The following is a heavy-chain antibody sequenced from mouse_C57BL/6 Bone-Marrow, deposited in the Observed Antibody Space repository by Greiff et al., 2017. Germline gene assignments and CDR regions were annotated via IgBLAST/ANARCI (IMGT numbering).Heavy chain of an antibody. CDR3: ASLIYYYGSSYWYFDV. D-gene: IGHD1-1*01. CDR1: GYSITSGYY. V-gene: IGHV3-6*01. CDR2: ISYDGSN. J-gene: IGHJ1*03. Sequence: EVQRVESGPGLVKPSQSLSLTCSVTGYSITSGYYWNWIRQFPGNKLEWMGYISYDGSNNYNPSLKNRISITRDTSKNQFFLKLNSVTTEDTATYYCASLIYYYGSSYWYFDVWGTGTTVTVSS.